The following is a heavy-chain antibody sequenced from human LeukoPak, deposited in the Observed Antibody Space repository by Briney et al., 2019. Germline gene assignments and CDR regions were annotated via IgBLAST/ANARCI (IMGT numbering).Heavy chain of an antibody. J-gene: IGHJ3*02. CDR3: ARDHGDYFSFAFDI. CDR2: ISYDGSNK. CDR1: GFTFSSYG. D-gene: IGHD4-17*01. Sequence: GGSLRLSCAASGFTFSSYGMHWVRQAPGKGLVWVAVISYDGSNKYYADSVKGRFTISGDNSKDTLYLQMNSLRAEDTAVYYCARDHGDYFSFAFDIWGQGTMVTVSS. V-gene: IGHV3-30*03.